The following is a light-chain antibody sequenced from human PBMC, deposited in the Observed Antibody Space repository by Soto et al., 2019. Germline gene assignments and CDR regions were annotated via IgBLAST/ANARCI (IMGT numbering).Light chain of an antibody. V-gene: IGLV2-11*01. CDR3: CSFATSYIHVL. CDR2: DDN. CDR1: SRDVGGYDY. Sequence: QSVLTQPPSVSGSPGQSVTISCTGTSRDVGGYDYVSWYQHHPGRAPKLLIYDDNKRPSGVPDRFSGSKSGNAASLTISGLQAEDEADYYCCSFATSYIHVLFGGGTKVTVL. J-gene: IGLJ3*02.